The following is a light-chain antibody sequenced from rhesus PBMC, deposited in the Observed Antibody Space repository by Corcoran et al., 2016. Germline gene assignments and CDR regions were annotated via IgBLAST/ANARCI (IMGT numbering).Light chain of an antibody. V-gene: IGKV1-32*03. CDR2: FAN. CDR3: QQGYTTPYG. J-gene: IGKJ2*01. CDR1: QDIRSN. Sequence: DIQMSQSPSSLSASVGDRVTSTCRASQDIRSNLNCYQQKPGKAPKLLIYFANNLASGVPSMFSGSGSRTVYTLTISSLQPEDFATYYCQQGYTTPYGFGQGTKVEI.